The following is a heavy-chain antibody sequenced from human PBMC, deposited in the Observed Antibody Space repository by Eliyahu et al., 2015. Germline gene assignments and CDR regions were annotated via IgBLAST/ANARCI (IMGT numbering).Heavy chain of an antibody. J-gene: IGHJ6*02. D-gene: IGHD6-6*01. CDR2: ISSSSSYI. Sequence: LEWVSSISSSSSYIYYADSVKGRFTISRDNAKNSLYLQMNSLRAEDTAVYYCARPHRSSSSSYYYYGMDVWGQGTTVTVSS. V-gene: IGHV3-21*01. CDR3: ARPHRSSSSSYYYYGMDV.